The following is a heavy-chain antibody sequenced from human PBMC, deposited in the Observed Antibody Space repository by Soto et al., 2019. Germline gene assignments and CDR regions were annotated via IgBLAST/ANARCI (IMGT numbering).Heavy chain of an antibody. CDR1: GAANTTGGYS. Sequence: SETLSLTCAVSGAANTTGGYSWSWMRQPPGNGLQWIGYMYHTGSANYNPSLKGRVTMSFDASTNDFSLKLNSVTAADTAVYFCARLKGTRYFDFWGPGLLVTVYS. J-gene: IGHJ4*02. V-gene: IGHV4-30-2*01. CDR3: ARLKGTRYFDF. CDR2: MYHTGSA. D-gene: IGHD3-10*01.